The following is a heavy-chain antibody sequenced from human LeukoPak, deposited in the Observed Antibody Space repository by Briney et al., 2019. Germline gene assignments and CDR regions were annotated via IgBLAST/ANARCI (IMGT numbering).Heavy chain of an antibody. CDR3: AREDYYYCCYLDV. CDR1: GYMFTSYA. Sequence: ASVKVSCKASGYMFTSYAINWVRQATGQGLEWMGWMNPNSGTTNYAQKFQGRVTMTRNKSISTAYMELSSLRSEDTAVYYSAREDYYYCCYLDVWGKGTTVTVSS. J-gene: IGHJ6*03. V-gene: IGHV1-8*01. CDR2: MNPNSGTT.